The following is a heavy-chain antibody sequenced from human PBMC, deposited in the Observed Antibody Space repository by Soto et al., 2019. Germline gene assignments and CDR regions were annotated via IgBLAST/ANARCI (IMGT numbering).Heavy chain of an antibody. D-gene: IGHD2-2*01. CDR3: ATASSTIYAV. J-gene: IGHJ1*01. CDR1: GFTFTYYY. CDR2: VNPNNGGT. V-gene: IGHV1-2*04. Sequence: ASVKVSCKASGFTFTYYYIHWVRQAPGQGLEWMGWVNPNNGGTNSAQRFQGWVTMTRDTSITTAYLDLTNLTPDDTAVYYCATASSTIYAVWGQGALVTVFS.